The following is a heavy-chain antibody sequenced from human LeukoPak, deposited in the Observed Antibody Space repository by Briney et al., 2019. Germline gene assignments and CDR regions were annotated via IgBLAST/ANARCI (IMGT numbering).Heavy chain of an antibody. CDR3: ARDGSSSGIAGDYYYYYMDV. D-gene: IGHD6-13*01. J-gene: IGHJ6*03. V-gene: IGHV3-7*01. Sequence: GGSLRLSCAASGFTFSSYAMSWVRQAPGKGLEWVANIKQDGSEKYYVDSVKGRFTISRDNAKNSLYLQMNSLRAEDTAVYYCARDGSSSGIAGDYYYYYMDVWGKGTTVTVSS. CDR2: IKQDGSEK. CDR1: GFTFSSYA.